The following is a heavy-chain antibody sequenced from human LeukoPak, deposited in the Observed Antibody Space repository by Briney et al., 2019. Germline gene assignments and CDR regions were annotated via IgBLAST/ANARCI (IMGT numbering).Heavy chain of an antibody. CDR3: ARGGYRGYSYGIDY. V-gene: IGHV4-59*08. D-gene: IGHD5-18*01. J-gene: IGHJ4*02. Sequence: SETLSLTCTVSGGSISSDYWSWIRQPPGKGLEWIGYIHYSGSTNYNPSLKSRVTISVDTSKNQFSLKLSSVTAADTAVYYCARGGYRGYSYGIDYWGQGTLVTVSS. CDR1: GGSISSDY. CDR2: IHYSGST.